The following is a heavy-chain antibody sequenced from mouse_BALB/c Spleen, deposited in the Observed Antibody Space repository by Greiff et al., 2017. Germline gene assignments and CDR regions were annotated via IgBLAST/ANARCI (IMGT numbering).Heavy chain of an antibody. CDR1: GYSFTGYF. D-gene: IGHD2-2*01. V-gene: IGHV1-20*02. J-gene: IGHJ2*01. CDR3: ARSEGYDGYFDY. CDR2: INPYNGDT. Sequence: VQLKESGPELVKPGASVKISCKASGYSFTGYFMNWVMQSHGKSLEWIGRINPYNGDTFYNQKFKGKATLTVDKSSSTAHMELRSLASEDSAVYYCARSEGYDGYFDYWGQGTTLTVSS.